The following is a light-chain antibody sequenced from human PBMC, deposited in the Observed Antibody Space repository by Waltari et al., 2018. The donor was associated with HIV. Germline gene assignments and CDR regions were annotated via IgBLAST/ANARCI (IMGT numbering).Light chain of an antibody. CDR1: QTGLYSSNKKNF. V-gene: IGKV4-1*01. CDR2: WAT. CDR3: QQYYSTPCT. J-gene: IGKJ2*02. Sequence: DIVMTQSPDSLAVPLGERATITCNSSQTGLYSSNKKNFLSWYQQKPGQPPKLLISWATTRGSGVHDRFSGSGSGTDFTLTVSSLQAEDVAFYYCQQYYSTPCTFGRGTKV.